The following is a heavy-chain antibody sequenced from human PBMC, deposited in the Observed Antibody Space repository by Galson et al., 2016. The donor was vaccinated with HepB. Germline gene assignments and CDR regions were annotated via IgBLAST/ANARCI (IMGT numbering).Heavy chain of an antibody. J-gene: IGHJ4*02. CDR1: GFISSSYW. Sequence: SLRLSCAASGFISSSYWMSWVRQAPGKGLEWVANIKQDGSEKYYMDSVKGRFTISRDNAKNSLYLQMNSLRAEDTALYYCARYGDYVGVYSWGQVTLVTVSS. D-gene: IGHD4-17*01. CDR2: IKQDGSEK. CDR3: ARYGDYVGVYS. V-gene: IGHV3-7*03.